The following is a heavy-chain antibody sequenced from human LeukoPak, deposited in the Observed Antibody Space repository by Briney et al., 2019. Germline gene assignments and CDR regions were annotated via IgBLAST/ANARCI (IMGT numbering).Heavy chain of an antibody. D-gene: IGHD3-22*01. J-gene: IGHJ4*02. CDR3: ARALSGTTYYYDSSGYYGYYFDY. Sequence: PSETLSLTCTGSGGSISSYYWSWIRQPPGKGLEWIGYIYYSGSTNYNPSLKSLVTISVDTSKNQFTLKLSSVTAADTAVYYCARALSGTTYYYDSSGYYGYYFDYWGQGTLVTVSS. V-gene: IGHV4-59*01. CDR2: IYYSGST. CDR1: GGSISSYY.